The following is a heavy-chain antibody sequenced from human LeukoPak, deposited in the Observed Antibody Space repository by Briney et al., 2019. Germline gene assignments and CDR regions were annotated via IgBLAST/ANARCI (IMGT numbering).Heavy chain of an antibody. D-gene: IGHD2-21*01. CDR1: GGSISSYY. CDR2: IYYSGST. V-gene: IGHV4-59*01. Sequence: WETLSLTCTVSGGSISSYYWSWIRQPPGKGLEWIGYIYYSGSTKYNPSLKSRVTKAVDTSKNELSLKLSSVTAADTAVYYCARAYFHSGQHRPYFFDYWGQGTLVTVSS. CDR3: ARAYFHSGQHRPYFFDY. J-gene: IGHJ4*02.